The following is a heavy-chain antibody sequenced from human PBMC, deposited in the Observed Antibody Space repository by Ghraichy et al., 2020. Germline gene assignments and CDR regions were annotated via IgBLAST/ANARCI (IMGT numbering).Heavy chain of an antibody. Sequence: SETLSLTCAVYGGSFSGYYWSCIRQPPGKGLEWIGEINHSGSTNYNPSLKSRVTISVDTSKNQFSLKLSSVTAADTAVYYCARGAFFWSGYYNYYYMDVWGKGTTATVSS. CDR1: GGSFSGYY. D-gene: IGHD3-3*01. CDR2: INHSGST. CDR3: ARGAFFWSGYYNYYYMDV. J-gene: IGHJ6*03. V-gene: IGHV4-34*01.